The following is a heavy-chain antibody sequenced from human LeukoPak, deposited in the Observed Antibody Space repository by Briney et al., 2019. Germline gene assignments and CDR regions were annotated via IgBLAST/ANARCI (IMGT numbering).Heavy chain of an antibody. CDR3: ARGAERDYYDSSGYYYDPNFDY. Sequence: SQTLSLTCTVSGGSISSGSYYWSWIRQPAGKGLEWIGRIYTSGSTNYNPSLKSRFAIAVDKSKTQFSLKMSSVTAADTAVYYCARGAERDYYDSSGYYYDPNFDYWGQGTLVTVSS. CDR1: GGSISSGSYY. J-gene: IGHJ4*02. CDR2: IYTSGST. V-gene: IGHV4-61*02. D-gene: IGHD3-22*01.